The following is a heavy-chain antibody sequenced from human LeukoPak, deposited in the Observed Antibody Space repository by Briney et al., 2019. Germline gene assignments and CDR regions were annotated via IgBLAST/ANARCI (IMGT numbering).Heavy chain of an antibody. CDR2: ISWNSGSI. CDR3: AKGDYYGSGSYYSAFDY. CDR1: GFTFDDYA. J-gene: IGHJ4*02. V-gene: IGHV3-9*01. Sequence: GGSLRLSCAASGFTFDDYAMHWVRQAPGKGLEWVSGISWNSGSIGYADSVKGRFTISRDNAKNSLYLQMNSLRAEDTALYYCAKGDYYGSGSYYSAFDYWGQGTLDTVSS. D-gene: IGHD3-10*01.